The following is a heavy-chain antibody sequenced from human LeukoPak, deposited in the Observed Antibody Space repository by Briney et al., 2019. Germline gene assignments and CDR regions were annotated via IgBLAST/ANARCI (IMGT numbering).Heavy chain of an antibody. CDR1: GFTFSSYS. V-gene: IGHV3-21*01. CDR2: ISSSSSYI. J-gene: IGHJ2*01. Sequence: GGSLRLSCAASGFTFSSYSTNWVRQAPGKGLEWVSSISSSSSYIYYADSVKGRFTISRDNARNSLYLQMNSLRAEDTAVYYCARDGLAAATLHWCFDLWGRGTLVTVSS. CDR3: ARDGLAAATLHWCFDL. D-gene: IGHD2-15*01.